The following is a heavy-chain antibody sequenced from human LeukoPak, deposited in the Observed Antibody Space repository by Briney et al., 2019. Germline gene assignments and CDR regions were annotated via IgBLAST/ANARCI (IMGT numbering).Heavy chain of an antibody. Sequence: SQTLSLTCAISGDSVSSNSVTWNWIRQSPSRGLEWLGRTYYRSTWYNDYAVSVRGRITVNPDTSKNQFSLHLNSVTPEDTAVYYCARRLAQYDCFDPWGQGILVTVSS. V-gene: IGHV6-1*01. CDR3: ARRLAQYDCFDP. D-gene: IGHD3-9*01. CDR2: TYYRSTWYN. CDR1: GDSVSSNSVT. J-gene: IGHJ5*02.